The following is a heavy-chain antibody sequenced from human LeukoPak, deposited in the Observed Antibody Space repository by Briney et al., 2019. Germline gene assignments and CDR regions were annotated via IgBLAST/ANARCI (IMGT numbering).Heavy chain of an antibody. D-gene: IGHD6-19*01. Sequence: SETLSLTCTVSGGSISSYYWSWIRQPPGKGLEWIGYIYYSGSTNYKPSLKSRVTISVDTSKNQFSLKLSSVTAADTAVYYCARTIAVAGRKLYYYMDVWGKGTTVTISS. CDR1: GGSISSYY. CDR3: ARTIAVAGRKLYYYMDV. CDR2: IYYSGST. J-gene: IGHJ6*03. V-gene: IGHV4-59*01.